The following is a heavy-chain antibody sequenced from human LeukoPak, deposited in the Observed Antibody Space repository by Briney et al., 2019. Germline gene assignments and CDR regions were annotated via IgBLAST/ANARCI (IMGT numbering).Heavy chain of an antibody. CDR3: AASWGPDTSAVRWGRDGMDV. CDR2: ISKSGDQA. Sequence: GGSLRLSCAVSGLTFNNYAMSWVPQAPGKGLEWVSDISKSGDQAYYAAAGKRRFTIYRDNTKNTQYLQMKSLRAEETAGYYSAASWGPDTSAVRWGRDGMDVWGQGTTVIVS. V-gene: IGHV3-23*01. CDR1: GLTFNNYA. D-gene: IGHD3-16*01. J-gene: IGHJ6*02.